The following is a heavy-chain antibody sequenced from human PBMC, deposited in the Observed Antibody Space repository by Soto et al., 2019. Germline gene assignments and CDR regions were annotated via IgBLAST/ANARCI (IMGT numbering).Heavy chain of an antibody. CDR3: ARVLAVAGYYYYYGMDV. V-gene: IGHV4-59*01. D-gene: IGHD6-19*01. Sequence: SETLSLTCTVSGGSISSYYWSWIRQPPGKGLEWIGYIYYSGSTNYNPSLKSRVTISVDTSKNQFSLKLSSVTAADTAVYYCARVLAVAGYYYYYGMDVWGQGTTVTVSS. J-gene: IGHJ6*02. CDR1: GGSISSYY. CDR2: IYYSGST.